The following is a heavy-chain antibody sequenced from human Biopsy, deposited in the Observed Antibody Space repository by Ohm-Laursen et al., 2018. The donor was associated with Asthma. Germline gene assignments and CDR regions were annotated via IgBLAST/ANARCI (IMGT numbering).Heavy chain of an antibody. Sequence: SLRLSCSASGLNLEDYVMHWVRQAPGKGLEWVSGISWNSRSIGYGDSVKGRFTISRDNTKNSLYLQMNSLSPEDTAMYYCRALPTRTMYFDSWGQGTLVTVSS. CDR3: RALPTRTMYFDS. D-gene: IGHD4/OR15-4a*01. V-gene: IGHV3-9*01. CDR1: GLNLEDYV. CDR2: ISWNSRSI. J-gene: IGHJ4*02.